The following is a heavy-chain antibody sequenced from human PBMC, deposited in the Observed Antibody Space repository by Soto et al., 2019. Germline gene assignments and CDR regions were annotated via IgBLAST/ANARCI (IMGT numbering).Heavy chain of an antibody. CDR1: GGTFSSYA. D-gene: IGHD3-22*01. V-gene: IGHV1-69*13. CDR3: ARGGSYYDSSGYYVXFDP. J-gene: IGHJ5*02. CDR2: IIPIFGTA. Sequence: EASVKVSCKASGGTFSSYAISWVRQAPGQGLEWMGGIIPIFGTANYAQKFQGRVTITADESTSTAYMELSSLRSEDTAVYYCARGGSYYDSSGYYVXFDPWGQGTLVTVSS.